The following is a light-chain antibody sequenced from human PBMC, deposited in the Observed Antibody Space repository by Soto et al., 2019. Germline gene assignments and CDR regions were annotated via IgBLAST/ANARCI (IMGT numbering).Light chain of an antibody. Sequence: DIQITQSPSFLSASVGDSVTITCRASQTISRRFSWYRQKPGRAPELLIYAASRLHSGAPSRFSGSGSGTDFTLTISSLQPEDFATYYCQQSFRRVTFGQGTKVEIK. J-gene: IGKJ1*01. CDR3: QQSFRRVT. CDR2: AAS. V-gene: IGKV1-39*01. CDR1: QTISRR.